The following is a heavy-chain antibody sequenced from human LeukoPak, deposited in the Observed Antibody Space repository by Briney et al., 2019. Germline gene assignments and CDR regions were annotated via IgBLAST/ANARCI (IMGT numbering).Heavy chain of an antibody. D-gene: IGHD3-16*02. CDR1: GFTFSSYS. Sequence: PGGSLRLSCAVSGFTFSSYSMNWVRQAPGKGLEWVSYISTSSSTIYYADSVKGRFTISRDNAKNSLYLQMSSLRDEDTAMYYCAREVDIRLGELSSFDYWGQGTLVTVSS. V-gene: IGHV3-48*02. CDR3: AREVDIRLGELSSFDY. CDR2: ISTSSSTI. J-gene: IGHJ4*02.